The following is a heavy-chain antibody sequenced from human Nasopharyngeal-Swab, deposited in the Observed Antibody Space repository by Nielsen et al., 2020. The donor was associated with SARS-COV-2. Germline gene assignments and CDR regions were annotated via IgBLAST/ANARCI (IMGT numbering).Heavy chain of an antibody. J-gene: IGHJ4*02. CDR3: AKDLQWFGELLPDYFDY. V-gene: IGHV3-30*18. Sequence: GESLKISCAASGFTFSSYGMHWVRQAPSKGLEWVAVISYDGSNKYYADSVKGRFTISRDNSKNTLYLQMNSLRAEDTAVYYCAKDLQWFGELLPDYFDYWGQGTLVTVSS. CDR2: ISYDGSNK. D-gene: IGHD3-10*01. CDR1: GFTFSSYG.